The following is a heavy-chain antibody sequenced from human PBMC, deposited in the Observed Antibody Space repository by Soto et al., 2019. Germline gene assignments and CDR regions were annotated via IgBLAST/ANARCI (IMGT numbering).Heavy chain of an antibody. CDR1: GYTFTGYY. CDR3: ARAYDFWSGYYTGYYYYGMDA. Sequence: ASVKVSCKASGYTFTGYYMHWVRQAPGQGLEWMGWINPNSGGTNYAQKFQGWVTMTRDTSISTAYMELSRLRSDDTAVYYCARAYDFWSGYYTGYYYYGMDAWGQGTTVTVSS. J-gene: IGHJ6*02. V-gene: IGHV1-2*04. D-gene: IGHD3-3*01. CDR2: INPNSGGT.